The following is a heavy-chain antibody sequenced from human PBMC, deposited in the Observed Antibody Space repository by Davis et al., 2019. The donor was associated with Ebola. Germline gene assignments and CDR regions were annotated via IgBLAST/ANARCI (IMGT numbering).Heavy chain of an antibody. D-gene: IGHD2-15*01. J-gene: IGHJ4*02. Sequence: GESLKISCKGSGYSFTSYWIGWVRQMPGKGLEWMGIIYPGDSDTRYSPSFQGQVTISADKSISTAYLQWSSLKASDTAMYYCARGGFGYCSGGSCYSGELDSWGQGTLVTVSS. CDR1: GYSFTSYW. CDR3: ARGGFGYCSGGSCYSGELDS. V-gene: IGHV5-51*01. CDR2: IYPGDSDT.